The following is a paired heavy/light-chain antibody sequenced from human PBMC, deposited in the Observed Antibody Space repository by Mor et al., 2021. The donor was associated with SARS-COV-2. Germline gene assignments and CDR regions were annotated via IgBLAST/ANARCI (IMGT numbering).Light chain of an antibody. CDR2: KVS. V-gene: IGKV2-30*02. CDR1: QSLVHSDGNTY. J-gene: IGKJ1*01. Sequence: DVVMTQSPLSLPVTLGQPASISCRSSQSLVHSDGNTYLNWFQQRPGQSPRRLIYKVSDRDSGVPDRFSGSGSGTDFTLKISRVEAEDVGVYYCMQGTHWPPWTFGQGTKVEI. CDR3: MQGTHWPPWT.
Heavy chain of an antibody. CDR2: ISYDGSVK. CDR3: VKGPDIGDY. Sequence: QVQLVESGGGVVQPGRSLRLSCAASGFSFSNYGMHWVRRAPGKGLEWVAVISYDGSVKFYVDSVKGRFTISRDNSKNTLYLQMNSLRVEDTAVYYCVKGPDIGDYWGQGTLVTVSS. J-gene: IGHJ4*02. V-gene: IGHV3-30*18. CDR1: GFSFSNYG. D-gene: IGHD2-15*01.